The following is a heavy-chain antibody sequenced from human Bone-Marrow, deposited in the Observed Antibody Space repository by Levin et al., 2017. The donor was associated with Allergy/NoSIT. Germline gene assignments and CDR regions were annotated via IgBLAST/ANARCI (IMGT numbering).Heavy chain of an antibody. Sequence: GGSLRLSCAASEFTFGTYAMNWVRQAPGKGLEWVSGISGSGGSTYFADSVKGRFSISRDNSNSTLFLHLNSVRVEDAATYFCARNGGRGNQFLSFLNQWGRGTLVTVSS. D-gene: IGHD3-16*01. V-gene: IGHV3-23*01. CDR1: EFTFGTYA. CDR3: ARNGGRGNQFLSFLNQ. CDR2: ISGSGGST. J-gene: IGHJ4*01.